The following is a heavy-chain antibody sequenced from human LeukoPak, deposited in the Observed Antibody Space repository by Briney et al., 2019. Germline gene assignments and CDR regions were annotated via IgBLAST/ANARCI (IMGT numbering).Heavy chain of an antibody. CDR3: ARLSSGYYLAY. V-gene: IGHV4-59*01. CDR1: GGSINSYY. J-gene: IGHJ4*02. D-gene: IGHD3-22*01. Sequence: PSETLSLTCTVSGGSINSYYWSWIRQPPGKGLEWIGFIYYSGSANYNPSLKSRVTISADTSNNQFSLKLSSVTAADTAVYYCARLSSGYYLAYWGQGTLVTVSS. CDR2: IYYSGSA.